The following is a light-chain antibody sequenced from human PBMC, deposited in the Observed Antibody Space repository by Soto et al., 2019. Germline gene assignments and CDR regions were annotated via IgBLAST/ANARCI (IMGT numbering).Light chain of an antibody. J-gene: IGLJ2*01. Sequence: QSALTQPASLSGSPRQSITISCTGTSSDIGGYNYVSWYQQHPGKAPQLMIYEVTNRPSGVSSRFSGSKSDNAAPLTSSGLQAVDEADYYCSSYTSTSAPVVFGGGTQLTVL. CDR3: SSYTSTSAPVV. V-gene: IGLV2-14*01. CDR2: EVT. CDR1: SSDIGGYNY.